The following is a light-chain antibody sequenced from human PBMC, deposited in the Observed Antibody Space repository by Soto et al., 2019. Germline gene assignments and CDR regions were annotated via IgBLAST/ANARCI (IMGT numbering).Light chain of an antibody. Sequence: QSALTQPPSASGSPGQSVTISCTGTSSDVGGYNYVSWYQQHPGKAPKLMIYEVSKRPSGVTDRFSGSKSGNTASLTVSGLQAEDEADYYGSSYAGSNNFVVFGGGTQLTVL. CDR1: SSDVGGYNY. J-gene: IGLJ2*01. V-gene: IGLV2-8*01. CDR2: EVS. CDR3: SSYAGSNNFVV.